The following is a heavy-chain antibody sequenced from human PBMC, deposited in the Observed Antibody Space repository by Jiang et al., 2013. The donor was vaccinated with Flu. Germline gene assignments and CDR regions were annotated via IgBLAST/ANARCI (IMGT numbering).Heavy chain of an antibody. Sequence: GAEVKKPGASVKVSCKASGYTFTSYGISWVRQAPGQGLEWMGWISAYNGNTNYAQKLQGRVTMTTDTSTSTAYMELRSLRSDDTAVYYCARDLGSARSSSLVGTYYYYGMDVWGQGTTVTVSS. D-gene: IGHD3-10*01. CDR2: ISAYNGNT. CDR1: GYTFTSYG. J-gene: IGHJ6*02. CDR3: ARDLGSARSSSLVGTYYYYGMDV. V-gene: IGHV1-18*01.